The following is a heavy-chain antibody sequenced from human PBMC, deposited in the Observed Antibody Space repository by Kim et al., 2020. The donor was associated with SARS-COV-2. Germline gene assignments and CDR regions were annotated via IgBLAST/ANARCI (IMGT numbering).Heavy chain of an antibody. D-gene: IGHD3-10*01. CDR1: GYTFTSYA. CDR2: INAGNGNT. Sequence: ASVKVSCKASGYTFTSYAMHWVRQAPGQRLEWMGWINAGNGNTKYSQKFQGRVTITRDTSASTAYMELSSLRSEDTAVYYCAREYYYGSGSQNAFDIWGQGTMVTVSS. J-gene: IGHJ3*02. V-gene: IGHV1-3*01. CDR3: AREYYYGSGSQNAFDI.